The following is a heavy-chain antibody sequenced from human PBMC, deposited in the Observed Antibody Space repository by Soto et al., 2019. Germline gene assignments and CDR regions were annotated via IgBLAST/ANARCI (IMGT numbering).Heavy chain of an antibody. V-gene: IGHV1-69*18. CDR3: ARVVMTTVPASYDYGMDV. CDR1: GGTFSSYA. CDR2: IIPFIGTA. J-gene: IGHJ6*02. D-gene: IGHD4-4*01. Sequence: QVQLVQSGAEVKKPGSSVPVSCKASGGTFSSYAISWVRQAPGQGLEWMGRIIPFIGTANYAQKFQGRVTITADESTSTAYMELTSLRSEDTAVYYCARVVMTTVPASYDYGMDVWGQGTTVTVSS.